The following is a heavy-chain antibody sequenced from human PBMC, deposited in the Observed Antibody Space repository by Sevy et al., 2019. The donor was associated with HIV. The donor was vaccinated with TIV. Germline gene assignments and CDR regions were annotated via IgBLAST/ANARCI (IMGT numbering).Heavy chain of an antibody. Sequence: ASVNVSCKASGYTFTSYGISWVRQAPGQGLDWMGWISAYNGNTNYAQKLQGRVTMTTDTSTGTAYMELRSLRSDDTAVYYCARSPNFMYYYDSSGHFDYWGQGTLVTVSS. D-gene: IGHD3-22*01. CDR1: GYTFTSYG. J-gene: IGHJ4*02. CDR3: ARSPNFMYYYDSSGHFDY. CDR2: ISAYNGNT. V-gene: IGHV1-18*01.